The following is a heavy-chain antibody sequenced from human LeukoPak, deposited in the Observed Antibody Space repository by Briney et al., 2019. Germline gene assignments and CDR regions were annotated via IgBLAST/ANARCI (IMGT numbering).Heavy chain of an antibody. Sequence: GSLRLSCAASGFTFSSYAMSWVRQAPGKGLEWIGEINHSGSTNYNPSLKSRVTISVDTSKNQFSLKLSSVTAADTAVYYCARVGSYYDSSGYYYLDYWGQGTLVTVSS. CDR2: INHSGST. J-gene: IGHJ4*02. D-gene: IGHD3-22*01. V-gene: IGHV4-34*01. CDR1: GFTFSSYA. CDR3: ARVGSYYDSSGYYYLDY.